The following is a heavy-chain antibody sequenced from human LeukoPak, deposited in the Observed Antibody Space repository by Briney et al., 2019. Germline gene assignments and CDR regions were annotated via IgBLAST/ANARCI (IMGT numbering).Heavy chain of an antibody. D-gene: IGHD4-17*01. CDR3: ARDVHGDYGSGWFDP. CDR1: GGTFNNSA. J-gene: IGHJ5*02. Sequence: LVKVSCKTSGGTFNNSAISWVRQAPGQGLEWLGGIMPLFGTAGYAQKFQGRVTITKDESTRTVYLELTSLTSDDTAVYYCARDVHGDYGSGWFDPWGQGTLVSVSS. V-gene: IGHV1-69*05. CDR2: IMPLFGTA.